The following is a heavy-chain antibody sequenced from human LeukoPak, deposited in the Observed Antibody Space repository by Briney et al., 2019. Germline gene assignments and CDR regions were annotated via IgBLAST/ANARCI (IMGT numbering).Heavy chain of an antibody. CDR2: IIPIFGTA. Sequence: ASVKVSCKASGYTFSTYAMNWVRQAPGQGLEWMGGIIPIFGTANYAQKFQGRVTITADESTSTAYMELSSLRSEDTAVYYCARGQQVLDYWGQGTLVTVSS. D-gene: IGHD6-13*01. J-gene: IGHJ4*02. V-gene: IGHV1-69*13. CDR3: ARGQQVLDY. CDR1: GYTFSTYA.